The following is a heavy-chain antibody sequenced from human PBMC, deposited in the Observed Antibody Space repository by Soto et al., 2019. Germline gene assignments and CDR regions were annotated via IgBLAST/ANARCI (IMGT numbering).Heavy chain of an antibody. D-gene: IGHD3-16*01. CDR3: AKDPLGGAMAVPFFDP. J-gene: IGHJ5*02. CDR2: ITWNSGNL. CDR1: GFNVDDYA. V-gene: IGHV3-9*01. Sequence: LSLACAASGFNVDDYAMHWVRQAAGKGLEWVAGITWNSGNLAYADSVKGRFTISRDNAKDSLYLQMNSLTPEDTAFYYCAKDPLGGAMAVPFFDPWGQGTLVTVSS.